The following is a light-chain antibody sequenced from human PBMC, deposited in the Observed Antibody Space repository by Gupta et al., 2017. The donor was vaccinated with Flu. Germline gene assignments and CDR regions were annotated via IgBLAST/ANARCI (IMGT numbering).Light chain of an antibody. Sequence: SLLTQPPPVSGAPAPRVTISCTGSSSNIGAGYDVHWYQQLPGTAPKLLIYGNSNRPSGVPDRFSGSKSGTSASLAITGLQAEDEADYYCQSYDSSLSWVLGGGTKLTVL. V-gene: IGLV1-40*01. CDR2: GNS. CDR3: QSYDSSLSWV. CDR1: SSNIGAGYD. J-gene: IGLJ3*02.